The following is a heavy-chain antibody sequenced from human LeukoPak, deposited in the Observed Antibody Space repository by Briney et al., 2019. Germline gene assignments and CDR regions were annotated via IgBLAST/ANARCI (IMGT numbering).Heavy chain of an antibody. J-gene: IGHJ3*02. CDR3: ARELLGYYDSSGYYPDAFDI. Sequence: SETLSLTCTVSGGSISNYYWSWIRQPPGKGLEWIGYIYYSGSTNYNPSLKSRVTISVDTSKNQFSLKLSSVTAADTAVYYCARELLGYYDSSGYYPDAFDIWGQGTMVTVSS. V-gene: IGHV4-59*12. D-gene: IGHD3-22*01. CDR2: IYYSGST. CDR1: GGSISNYY.